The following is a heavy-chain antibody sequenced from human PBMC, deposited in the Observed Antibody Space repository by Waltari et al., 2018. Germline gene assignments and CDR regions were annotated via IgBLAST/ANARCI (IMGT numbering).Heavy chain of an antibody. J-gene: IGHJ6*02. CDR3: ARDQYFSRSYYGMDV. Sequence: EVQLVESGGGLVKPGGSLRLSCAASGFPFSGFSMNWVRQAPGKGLEWISYISSDGTTIYDADSVKGRFTISRDNAKNSVYLQMNSLRAEDTAVYYCARDQYFSRSYYGMDVWGQGTTVTVS. CDR1: GFPFSGFS. D-gene: IGHD3-9*01. V-gene: IGHV3-48*01. CDR2: ISSDGTTI.